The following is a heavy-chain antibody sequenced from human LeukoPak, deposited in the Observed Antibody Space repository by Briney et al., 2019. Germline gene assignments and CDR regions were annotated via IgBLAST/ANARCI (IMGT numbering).Heavy chain of an antibody. CDR2: IYYSGST. CDR3: ARQEGLYYSI. J-gene: IGHJ3*02. Sequence: SETLSLTCTVSGGSISSGGYYWSWIRQHPGKGLEWIGYIYYSGSTYYNPSLKSRVTISVDTSKNQFSLKLSSVTAADTAVYYCARQEGLYYSIWGQGTMVTVSS. CDR1: GGSISSGGYY. V-gene: IGHV4-31*03. D-gene: IGHD3-10*01.